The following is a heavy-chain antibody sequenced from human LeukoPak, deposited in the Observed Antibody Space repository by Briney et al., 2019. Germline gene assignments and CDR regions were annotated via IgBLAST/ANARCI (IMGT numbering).Heavy chain of an antibody. CDR2: IKQDGSEK. D-gene: IGHD2-15*01. CDR3: ASGWQLSALDY. Sequence: GVPLRPSCAASGFTFSSYWMSWVRQAPGKGLEWVANIKQDGSEKYYVDSVKGRFTISRDNAKNSLYLQMNSLRAEDTAVYYCASGWQLSALDYWGQGTLVTVPS. J-gene: IGHJ4*02. CDR1: GFTFSSYW. V-gene: IGHV3-7*01.